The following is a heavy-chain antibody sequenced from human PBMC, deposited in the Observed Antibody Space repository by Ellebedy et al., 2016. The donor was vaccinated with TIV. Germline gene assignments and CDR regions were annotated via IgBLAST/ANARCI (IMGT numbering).Heavy chain of an antibody. V-gene: IGHV3-21*01. J-gene: IGHJ4*02. CDR1: GFMFSRYS. CDR2: MDSSSTNI. Sequence: GESLKISCAASGFMFSRYSMLWVRQAPGKGLEWVSSMDSSSTNIYYADSVKGRFTIFRDNAQNSLYLQMNRLRAEDTAVYYCASQAYWGQGTLVTVSS. CDR3: ASQAY.